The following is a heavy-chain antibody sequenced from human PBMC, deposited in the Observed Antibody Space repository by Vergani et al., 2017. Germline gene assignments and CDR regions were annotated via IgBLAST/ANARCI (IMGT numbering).Heavy chain of an antibody. CDR3: ARWDQLLEFDY. CDR1: GYNFANYW. D-gene: IGHD2-2*01. CDR2: IYPGDSDT. Sequence: EVQLVQSGAEVKKPGASLKISCKGSGYNFANYWIGWVRQMPGKGLEWMGIIYPGDSDTKYSPSFQGQVTISADKSISTAYLQWSSLKASDTAMYYCARWDQLLEFDYWGQEALVTVSS. J-gene: IGHJ4*02. V-gene: IGHV5-51*01.